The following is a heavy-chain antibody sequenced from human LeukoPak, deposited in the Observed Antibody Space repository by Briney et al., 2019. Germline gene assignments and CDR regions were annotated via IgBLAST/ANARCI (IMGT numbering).Heavy chain of an antibody. CDR3: ARGNWNPQGSWFDP. J-gene: IGHJ5*02. D-gene: IGHD1-1*01. V-gene: IGHV4-59*01. Sequence: RSSETLSLTCTVSGGSISSYYWSWIRQPAGKGLEWIGYIYYSGSTNYNPSLKSRVTISVDTSKNQFSLKLSSVTAADTAVYYCARGNWNPQGSWFDPWGQGTLVTVSS. CDR2: IYYSGST. CDR1: GGSISSYY.